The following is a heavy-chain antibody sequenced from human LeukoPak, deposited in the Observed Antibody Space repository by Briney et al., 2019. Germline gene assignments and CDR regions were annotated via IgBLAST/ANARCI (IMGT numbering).Heavy chain of an antibody. V-gene: IGHV3-23*01. CDR2: IAGGGSST. D-gene: IGHD3-22*01. CDR3: ARVWDDSSGDGDY. CDR1: GFTVSFYA. J-gene: IGHJ4*02. Sequence: GGSLRLSCAASGFTVSFYAMSWVRQAPGKGLEWVSVIAGGGSSTYYADSVKGRFTISRDNAKNSLYLQMNSLRAEDTAVYYCARVWDDSSGDGDYWGQGTLVTVSS.